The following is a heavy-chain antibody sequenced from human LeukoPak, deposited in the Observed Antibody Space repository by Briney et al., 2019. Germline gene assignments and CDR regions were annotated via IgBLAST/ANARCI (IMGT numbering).Heavy chain of an antibody. Sequence: GGSLRLSCAASGFTFSSYWMSWVRQAPGKGLEWVANIKQDGSEKYYVDSVKGRFTISRDNAKNSLYLQMNSLRASDTGIYYCARRPASVGGGFDPWGQGTLVTVSS. D-gene: IGHD2-2*01. J-gene: IGHJ5*02. CDR3: ARRPASVGGGFDP. CDR1: GFTFSSYW. V-gene: IGHV3-7*03. CDR2: IKQDGSEK.